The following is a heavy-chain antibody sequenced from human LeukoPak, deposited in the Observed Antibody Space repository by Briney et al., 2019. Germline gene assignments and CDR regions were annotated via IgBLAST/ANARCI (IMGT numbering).Heavy chain of an antibody. CDR2: IIPILGIA. Sequence: GASVKVSCKASGGTFSSYAISWVRQAPGQGLEWMGRIIPILGIANYAQKFQGRVTITADKSTSTAYMELSSLRSEDTAVYYCARSNPDDAFDIWGQGTMVTVSS. CDR3: ARSNPDDAFDI. CDR1: GGTFSSYA. J-gene: IGHJ3*02. V-gene: IGHV1-69*04. D-gene: IGHD1-14*01.